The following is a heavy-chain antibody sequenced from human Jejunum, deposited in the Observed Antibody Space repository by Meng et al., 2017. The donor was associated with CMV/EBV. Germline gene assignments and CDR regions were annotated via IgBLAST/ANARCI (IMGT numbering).Heavy chain of an antibody. Sequence: PSSGYYWSWIRQSPGKGLEWIGEIHHSGSTNYNPSLGSRVTISVDTSKNQFSLKLSSVTAADTAVYYCASNVRSIDCSSIFCSRDDYWGQGTLVTVSS. CDR3: ASNVRSIDCSSIFCSRDDY. V-gene: IGHV4-34*01. D-gene: IGHD2-2*01. CDR1: PSSGYY. CDR2: IHHSGST. J-gene: IGHJ4*02.